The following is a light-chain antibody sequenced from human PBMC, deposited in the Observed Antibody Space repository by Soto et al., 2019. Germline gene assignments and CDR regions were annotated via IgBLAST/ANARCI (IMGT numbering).Light chain of an antibody. V-gene: IGKV3-11*01. CDR2: DAS. Sequence: EIVLTQSPATLSLSPGERDTLSCRASQSVSSYLDWYQQKPGQAPRLLIYDASNRATGIPARFSGSGSGTDFTLTISSLEPEDFAVYYCQQRSNWPLTFGGGTKVEIK. J-gene: IGKJ4*01. CDR1: QSVSSY. CDR3: QQRSNWPLT.